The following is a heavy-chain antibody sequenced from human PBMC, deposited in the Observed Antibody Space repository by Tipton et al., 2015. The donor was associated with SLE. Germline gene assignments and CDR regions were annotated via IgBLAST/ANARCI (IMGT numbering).Heavy chain of an antibody. Sequence: TLSLTCTVFGGSISSYYWSWIRQPAGKGLEWIGQIHSSGSTSYNPSLKSRVSISVDMSKNQFSLKLRSVTAADTAIYYCARDLPLITFGGIIFRDYWGQGTLVTVSS. CDR2: IHSSGST. CDR1: GGSISSYY. V-gene: IGHV4-4*07. D-gene: IGHD3-16*02. CDR3: ARDLPLITFGGIIFRDY. J-gene: IGHJ4*02.